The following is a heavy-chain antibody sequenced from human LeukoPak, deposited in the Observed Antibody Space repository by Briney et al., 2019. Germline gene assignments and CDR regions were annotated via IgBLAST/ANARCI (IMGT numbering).Heavy chain of an antibody. J-gene: IGHJ6*02. V-gene: IGHV1-46*01. D-gene: IGHD5-18*01. CDR3: ARGSYGYDYYYSGMDV. CDR1: GYTFTSYY. CDR2: INPSGGST. Sequence: ASVKVSCKASGYTFTSYYIHWVRQAPGQGLEWMGIINPSGGSTTYAQKFQGRVTMTRDTSTSTVYMELSSLRSEDTAVSYCARGSYGYDYYYSGMDVWGQGTTVTVSS.